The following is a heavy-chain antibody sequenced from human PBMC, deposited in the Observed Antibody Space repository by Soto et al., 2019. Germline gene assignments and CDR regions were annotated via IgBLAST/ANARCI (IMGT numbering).Heavy chain of an antibody. Sequence: EVQLVESGGGLIQPGASLRLSCAASGFTVSSNYVTWVRQAPGKGLEWVSVIYSGGSTFYADSVKGRFTISRDNSKNTVYLQMNSLRVEDTAVYYCAREGGSYFFDYWGQGTLDTVSS. V-gene: IGHV3-53*01. D-gene: IGHD1-26*01. CDR2: IYSGGST. J-gene: IGHJ4*02. CDR1: GFTVSSNY. CDR3: AREGGSYFFDY.